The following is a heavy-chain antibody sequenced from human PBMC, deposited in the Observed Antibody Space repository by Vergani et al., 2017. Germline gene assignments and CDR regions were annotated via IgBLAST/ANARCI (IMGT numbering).Heavy chain of an antibody. V-gene: IGHV1-69*01. J-gene: IGHJ5*02. D-gene: IGHD5-18*01. Sequence: QVQLVQSGAEVKKPGSSVKVSCKASGGTFSSYAISWVRQAPGQGVEWMGGIIPIFGTANYAPKFQGRVSITADESTSTAYMELSSLRSEDTAVYYCARDAVDTDVFWFDPWGQGTLVTVSS. CDR2: IIPIFGTA. CDR1: GGTFSSYA. CDR3: ARDAVDTDVFWFDP.